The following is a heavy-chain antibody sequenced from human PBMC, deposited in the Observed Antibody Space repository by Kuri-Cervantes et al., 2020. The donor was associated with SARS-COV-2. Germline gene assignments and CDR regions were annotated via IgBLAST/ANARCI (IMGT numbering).Heavy chain of an antibody. D-gene: IGHD1-1*01. CDR2: IIPIFGTA. J-gene: IGHJ5*02. CDR3: ARFRVQLERRHPLSWFDP. CDR1: GGTFSSYT. V-gene: IGHV1-69*06. Sequence: KISCKASGGTFSSYTISWVRQAPGQGLEWMGGIIPIFGTANYAQKFQGRVTMTADTSTGTAYMELGSLRSDDTAVYYCARFRVQLERRHPLSWFDPWGQGTLVTVSS.